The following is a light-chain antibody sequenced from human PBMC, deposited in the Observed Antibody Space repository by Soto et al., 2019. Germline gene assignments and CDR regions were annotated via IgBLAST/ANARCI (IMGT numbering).Light chain of an antibody. CDR2: DAS. J-gene: IGKJ1*01. CDR1: ESVSINY. Sequence: EIVLTQSPGTLSSSPGERATLSCRASESVSINYLAWYQQRPGQAPRLLIYDASNRARGIPDRFGGSGSGTDFTLTDSRMETEDFAVYYCQQYGSAPWTFGQGTKV. V-gene: IGKV3-20*01. CDR3: QQYGSAPWT.